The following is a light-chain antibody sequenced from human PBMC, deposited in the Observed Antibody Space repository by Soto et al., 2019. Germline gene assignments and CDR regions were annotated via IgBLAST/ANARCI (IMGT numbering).Light chain of an antibody. CDR1: QSVDID. CDR3: QQYRGWPRT. Sequence: EIVLTQSPGTLSVSPGERVTLSCRASQSVDIDLAWYQQKPGQAPRLLIYGASTRATDMPGRFRGSGAGAEFTLTISSLQSADSAVYYCQQYRGWPRTFGQGTKVYIK. CDR2: GAS. J-gene: IGKJ1*01. V-gene: IGKV3D-15*01.